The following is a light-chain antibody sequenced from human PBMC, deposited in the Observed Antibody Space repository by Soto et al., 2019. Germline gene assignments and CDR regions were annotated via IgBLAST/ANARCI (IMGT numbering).Light chain of an antibody. V-gene: IGLV3-21*02. J-gene: IGLJ2*01. CDR3: QVWDSSSDHVV. CDR1: LIGSKT. CDR2: DDS. Sequence: SYELTQPPSVSVAPGQTARITCGGILIGSKTAHWYQQRPGQAPVLVVYDDSDRPSGIPERFSGSNSGNTATLTISRVEAGDEADYYCQVWDSSSDHVVFGGGTKVTVL.